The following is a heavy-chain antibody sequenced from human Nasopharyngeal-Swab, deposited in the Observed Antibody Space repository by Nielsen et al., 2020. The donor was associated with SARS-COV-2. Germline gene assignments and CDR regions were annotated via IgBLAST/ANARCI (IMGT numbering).Heavy chain of an antibody. J-gene: IGHJ5*02. Sequence: SETLPLTRAVSGYSISSVYYWGWTRLPPGKGLEWIGSIYHSGSTYYNPSLKSRVTISVDTSKNQFSLKLSSVTAADTAVYYCARQLWGGSHLVWRHNSRFDPWGQGTLVTVSS. V-gene: IGHV4-38-2*01. CDR3: ARQLWGGSHLVWRHNSRFDP. CDR1: GYSISSVYY. D-gene: IGHD3-3*01. CDR2: IYHSGST.